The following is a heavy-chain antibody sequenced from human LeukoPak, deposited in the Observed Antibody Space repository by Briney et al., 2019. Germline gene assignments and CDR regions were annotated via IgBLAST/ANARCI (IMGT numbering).Heavy chain of an antibody. V-gene: IGHV4-34*01. D-gene: IGHD6-13*01. CDR1: GGPFSGYY. J-gene: IGHJ4*02. CDR3: ARGRRYSSSWYDY. CDR2: INHSGST. Sequence: PSETLSLTCAVYGGPFSGYYWSWIRQPPGKGLEWIGEINHSGSTNYNPSLKSRVTISVDTSKNQFSLKLSSVTAADTAVYYCARGRRYSSSWYDYWGQGTLVTVSS.